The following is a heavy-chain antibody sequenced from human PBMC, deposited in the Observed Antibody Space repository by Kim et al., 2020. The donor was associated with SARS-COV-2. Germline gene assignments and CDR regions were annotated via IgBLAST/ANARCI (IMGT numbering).Heavy chain of an antibody. CDR3: ASITMVRGVSRNAFDI. V-gene: IGHV3-21*01. J-gene: IGHJ3*02. D-gene: IGHD3-10*01. Sequence: SVKGQFTISRDNAKNSLYLQMNSLRAEDTAVYYCASITMVRGVSRNAFDIWGQGTMVTVSS.